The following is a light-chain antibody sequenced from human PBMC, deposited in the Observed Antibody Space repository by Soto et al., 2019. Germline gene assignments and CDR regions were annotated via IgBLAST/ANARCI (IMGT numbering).Light chain of an antibody. J-gene: IGKJ3*01. Sequence: EIVLTQSPGTLSLSPGERATLSCRASQSVSSSYLACYQQKPGQAPRLLIYGASGRATGIPDRFSGSGSGTNFTLTISRLEPEDFAVYYCQQYGSSPLFTFGPGTKVDIK. CDR1: QSVSSSY. CDR2: GAS. V-gene: IGKV3-20*01. CDR3: QQYGSSPLFT.